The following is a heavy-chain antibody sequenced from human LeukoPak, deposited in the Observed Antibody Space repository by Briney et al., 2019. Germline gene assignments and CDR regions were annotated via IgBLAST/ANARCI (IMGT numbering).Heavy chain of an antibody. CDR3: AALMGTSWGDV. J-gene: IGHJ6*02. D-gene: IGHD2-8*01. Sequence: GRSLRLSCTASDFALRKYNIHWVRQAPGQGLEWVALILYDGSNYYDADSVRGRFSISRDNSKDTVYLDMNSLRPEDTGIYYCAALMGTSWGDVWGHGTTVIVSS. V-gene: IGHV3-30*04. CDR1: DFALRKYN. CDR2: ILYDGSNY.